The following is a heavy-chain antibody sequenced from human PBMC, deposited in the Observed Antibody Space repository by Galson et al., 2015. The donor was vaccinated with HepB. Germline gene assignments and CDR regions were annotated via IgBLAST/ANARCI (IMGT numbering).Heavy chain of an antibody. CDR2: ISHGGST. CDR1: GGSLSDSY. CDR3: TRTYCGIGVCYQTFDY. D-gene: IGHD2-8*01. J-gene: IGHJ4*02. V-gene: IGHV4-34*01. Sequence: LSLTCAVHGGSLSDSYWHWIRQPPGKGLEWIGEISHGGSTNYNPSLKSRVTISVDTSNNQFSLNLNSVTAADTAVYYCTRTYCGIGVCYQTFDYWGQGTPVTVSS.